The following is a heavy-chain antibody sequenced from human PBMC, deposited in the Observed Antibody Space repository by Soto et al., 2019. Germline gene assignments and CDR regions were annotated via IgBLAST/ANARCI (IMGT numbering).Heavy chain of an antibody. V-gene: IGHV3-23*01. Sequence: GGSLRLSCAASGFTFSSYAMSWVRQAPGKGLEWVSAISGSGGSTYYADSVKGRFTISRDNSKNTLYLQMNSLRAEDTAVYYCAKDGQGSGSYYGGKTDYWGQGTLVTVSS. D-gene: IGHD3-10*01. CDR3: AKDGQGSGSYYGGKTDY. CDR1: GFTFSSYA. CDR2: ISGSGGST. J-gene: IGHJ4*02.